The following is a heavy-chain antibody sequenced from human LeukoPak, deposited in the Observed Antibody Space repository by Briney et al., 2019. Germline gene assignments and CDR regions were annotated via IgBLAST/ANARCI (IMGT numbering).Heavy chain of an antibody. V-gene: IGHV3-69-1*01. CDR2: ITSGNFI. CDR3: ARDHSSDTRDGYNLESLGFLF. Sequence: GGSLRLSCEASGFTLSDYTMNWVRQAPGKGLEWISSITSGNFIEYADSVKGRFTISRDDAKSSVFLHMKTLGVYDTAVYYCARDHSSDTRDGYNLESLGFLFWGLGTLVTVSS. D-gene: IGHD5-24*01. J-gene: IGHJ4*02. CDR1: GFTLSDYT.